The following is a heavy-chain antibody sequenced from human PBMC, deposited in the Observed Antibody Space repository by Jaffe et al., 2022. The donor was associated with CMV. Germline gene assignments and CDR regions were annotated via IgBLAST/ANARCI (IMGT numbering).Heavy chain of an antibody. J-gene: IGHJ4*02. CDR3: ARHEASAVAGTH. CDR2: IDPSDSFT. V-gene: IGHV5-10-1*03. D-gene: IGHD6-19*01. CDR1: GYSFTSYW. Sequence: EVQLVQSGAEVKKPGESLRISCQGSGYSFTSYWISWVRQVPGKGLEWMGRIDPSDSFTNYSPSSQGHVTISADRSISTVYLQWISLKASDTAMYYCARHEASAVAGTHWGQGALVTVSS.